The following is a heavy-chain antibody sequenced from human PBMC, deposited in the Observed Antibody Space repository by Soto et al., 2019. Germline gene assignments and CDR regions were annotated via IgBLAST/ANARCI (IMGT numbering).Heavy chain of an antibody. CDR2: IIPIFGTA. D-gene: IGHD1-26*01. CDR1: GGTFSSYA. Sequence: QVQLVQSGAEVKKPGSSVKVSCKASGGTFSSYAISRVRQAPGQGLEWMGGIIPIFGTANYAQKFQGRVTITADESTSSAYMELSSLRSDDTAVYYCARVVGATTHRVYYGMDVWGQGTTVTVSS. J-gene: IGHJ6*02. CDR3: ARVVGATTHRVYYGMDV. V-gene: IGHV1-69*01.